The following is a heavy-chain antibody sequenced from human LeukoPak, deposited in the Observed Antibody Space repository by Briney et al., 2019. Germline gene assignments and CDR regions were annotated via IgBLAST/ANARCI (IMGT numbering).Heavy chain of an antibody. CDR1: GYTFTGYY. D-gene: IGHD6-19*01. J-gene: IGHJ4*02. CDR3: ARDGQWLEYYFDY. V-gene: IGHV1-2*02. Sequence: ASVKVSCKASGYTFTGYYMHWVRQAPGQGLEWMGWINPNSDGTNYAQKFQGRVTMTRDTSISTAYMELSRLRSDDTAVYYCARDGQWLEYYFDYWGQGTLVTVSS. CDR2: INPNSDGT.